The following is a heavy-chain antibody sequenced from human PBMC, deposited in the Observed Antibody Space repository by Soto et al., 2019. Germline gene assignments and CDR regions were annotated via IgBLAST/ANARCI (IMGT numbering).Heavy chain of an antibody. V-gene: IGHV3-7*01. CDR1: GFTFSDYW. CDR3: SRKADPDAFDI. CDR2: IKQDGSEK. J-gene: IGHJ3*02. D-gene: IGHD2-15*01. Sequence: GGSLSLSCAPSGFTFSDYWMSWVRQAPGKGLEWVATIKQDGSEKYYVDSVKDRFTISRDNAKNSLYLQMNSLRAEDTAVYYCSRKADPDAFDIWGQGTMVTVSS.